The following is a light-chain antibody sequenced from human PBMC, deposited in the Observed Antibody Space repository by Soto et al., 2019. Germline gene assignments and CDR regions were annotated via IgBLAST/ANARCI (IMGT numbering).Light chain of an antibody. CDR2: GNN. J-gene: IGLJ3*02. Sequence: QSVLTQPPSVSGAPGQRVTISCSGTSSNIGAGYDVHWYHQVQGTAPKLLISGNNHRPAGVPDRFSGSRSGTSASLAITGLQAEDEADYYFQSFDTNPRGSVFVGGTKLTVL. CDR1: SSNIGAGYD. V-gene: IGLV1-40*01. CDR3: QSFDTNPRGSV.